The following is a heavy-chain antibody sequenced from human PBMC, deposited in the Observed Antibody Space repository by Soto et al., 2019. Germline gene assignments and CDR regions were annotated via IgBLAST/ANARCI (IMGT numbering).Heavy chain of an antibody. CDR3: ARHRGYYDILTGYYTELNFDY. Sequence: SETLSLTCTVSGGSISSSSYYWGRIRQPPGKGLEWLGSIYYSATPYYNPSLKSRVTISVDTSKNQFSLKLSSVTAADTAVYYCARHRGYYDILTGYYTELNFDYWGQGTLVTVS. CDR2: IYYSATP. CDR1: GGSISSSSYY. D-gene: IGHD3-9*01. J-gene: IGHJ4*02. V-gene: IGHV4-39*01.